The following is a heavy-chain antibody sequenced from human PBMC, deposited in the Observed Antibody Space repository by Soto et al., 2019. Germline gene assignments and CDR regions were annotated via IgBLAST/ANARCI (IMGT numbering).Heavy chain of an antibody. J-gene: IGHJ6*02. Sequence: QVQLQASGPGLVRPSEILSLTCTFSDGSFSSISNHYCSWIRQPPGKRLEWLGYISNSGYTSYNPALRSRISISVATSKSQVSLTLAAVTAADTAVYYGTKQGFGPLHGLVDVGGPGTTVTVSS. D-gene: IGHD3-10*01. CDR2: ISNSGYT. CDR3: TKQGFGPLHGLVDV. CDR1: DGSFSSISNHY. V-gene: IGHV4-4*09.